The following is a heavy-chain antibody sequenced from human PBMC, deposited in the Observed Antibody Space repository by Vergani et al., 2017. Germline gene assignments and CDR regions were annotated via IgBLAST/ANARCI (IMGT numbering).Heavy chain of an antibody. CDR3: ARDGEATDDYGMDV. J-gene: IGHJ6*02. CDR2: ISYDGSNK. Sequence: QVQLVESGGGVVQPGRSLRLSCAASGFTFSSYAMHWVRQAPGKGLEWVAVISYDGSNKYYADSVKGRFTIARDNSKNTLYLQMNSLRAEDTAVYYCARDGEATDDYGMDVWGQGTTVTVSS. D-gene: IGHD5-12*01. V-gene: IGHV3-30-3*01. CDR1: GFTFSSYA.